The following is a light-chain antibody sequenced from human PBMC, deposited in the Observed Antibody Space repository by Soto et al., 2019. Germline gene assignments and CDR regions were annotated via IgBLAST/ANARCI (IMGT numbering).Light chain of an antibody. Sequence: QSALTQPPSVSGAPGQRVTISCTGSSSNIGAGYDVHWYQQLPGTAPKLLIYDNNNRPSRVPDRFSGSKSGTSASLAITGLQAEDEADYYCQSYDSRLSGSVFGGATQLTVL. J-gene: IGLJ7*01. CDR3: QSYDSRLSGSV. CDR1: SSNIGAGYD. V-gene: IGLV1-40*01. CDR2: DNN.